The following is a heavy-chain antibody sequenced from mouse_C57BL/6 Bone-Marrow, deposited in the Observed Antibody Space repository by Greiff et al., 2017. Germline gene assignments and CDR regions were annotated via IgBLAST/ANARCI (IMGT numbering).Heavy chain of an antibody. CDR2: IYPGSGST. V-gene: IGHV1-55*01. J-gene: IGHJ3*01. Sequence: VQLQQPGAELVKPGASVKMSCKASGYTFTSYWITWVKQRPGQGLEWIGDIYPGSGSTNYNEKFKSKATLTVDTSSSTAYMELRSLTSEDSAVYFCARVEWDYAESERFAYWGQGTLVTVSA. CDR1: GYTFTSYW. D-gene: IGHD1-1*01. CDR3: ARVEWDYAESERFAY.